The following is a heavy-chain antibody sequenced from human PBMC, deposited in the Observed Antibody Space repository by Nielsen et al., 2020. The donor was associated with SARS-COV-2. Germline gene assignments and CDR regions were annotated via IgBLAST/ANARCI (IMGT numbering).Heavy chain of an antibody. CDR1: AYTFTSYW. D-gene: IGHD3-16*01. J-gene: IGHJ4*02. CDR3: ATSMGWGATPVRFDY. V-gene: IGHV5-51*01. Sequence: KVSCKGSAYTFTSYWIGWVRQMPGKGLEWMGIIYPGDSDTRYNPSFQGQVTISADKSINTAYLQWSSLKASDTAIYYCATSMGWGATPVRFDYWGQGTLVTVSS. CDR2: IYPGDSDT.